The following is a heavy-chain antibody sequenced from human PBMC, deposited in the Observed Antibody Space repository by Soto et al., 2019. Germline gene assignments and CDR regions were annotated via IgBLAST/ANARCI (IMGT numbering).Heavy chain of an antibody. Sequence: GASVKVSCKASGYTFTSYAMHWVRQAPGQRLEWMGWINAGNGNTKYSQKFQGRVTITRDTSASTAYMELSSLRSEDTAVYYCAREDDYIWGSYRASDYWGQGTLVTVSS. CDR1: GYTFTSYA. CDR3: AREDDYIWGSYRASDY. V-gene: IGHV1-3*01. D-gene: IGHD3-16*02. J-gene: IGHJ4*02. CDR2: INAGNGNT.